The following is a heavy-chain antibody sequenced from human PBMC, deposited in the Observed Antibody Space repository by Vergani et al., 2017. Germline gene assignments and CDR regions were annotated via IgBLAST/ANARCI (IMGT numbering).Heavy chain of an antibody. CDR1: GITFKNAW. D-gene: IGHD3-22*01. Sequence: EVQVVESGGGLIKPGGSLRLSCVVSGITFKNAWINWVRQAPGKGLEWIGRIRSKNDGGTADYAAPLKGRFTISRDDSKDSAFLLVNNLKTEDTAVYYCTTDLGYYDSSGYYYVNWAEYFQHWGQGTLVTVSS. J-gene: IGHJ1*01. CDR3: TTDLGYYDSSGYYYVNWAEYFQH. CDR2: IRSKNDGGTA. V-gene: IGHV3-15*01.